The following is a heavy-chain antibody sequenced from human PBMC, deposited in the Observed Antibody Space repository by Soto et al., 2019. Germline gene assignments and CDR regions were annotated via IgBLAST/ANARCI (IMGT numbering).Heavy chain of an antibody. V-gene: IGHV3-33*01. CDR2: IWYDGSNK. CDR1: GFTFSSYG. CDR3: AIPIAAAGTGQFDY. Sequence: GGSLRLSCAASGFTFSSYGMHWVRQAPGKGLEWVAVIWYDGSNKYYADSVKGRFTISRDNSKNTLYLQMNSLRAEDTAVCYCAIPIAAAGTGQFDYWGQGTLVPVSS. J-gene: IGHJ4*02. D-gene: IGHD6-13*01.